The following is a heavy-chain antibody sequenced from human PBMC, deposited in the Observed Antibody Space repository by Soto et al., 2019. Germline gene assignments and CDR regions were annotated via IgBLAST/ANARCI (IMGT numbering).Heavy chain of an antibody. Sequence: QVQLVQSGAEVKKPGASVKVSCKASGYTFTSYAMHWLRQAPGQRLEWMGWINAGNGNTKYSQKFQGRVTITRDTSASTAYMELSSLRSEDTAVYYCAREPYYDFWSGPFDYWGQGTLVTVSS. CDR1: GYTFTSYA. CDR2: INAGNGNT. D-gene: IGHD3-3*01. V-gene: IGHV1-3*01. J-gene: IGHJ4*02. CDR3: AREPYYDFWSGPFDY.